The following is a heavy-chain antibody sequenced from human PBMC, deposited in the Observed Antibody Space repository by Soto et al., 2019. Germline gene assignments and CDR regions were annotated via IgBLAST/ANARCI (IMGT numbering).Heavy chain of an antibody. Sequence: GWSLRRSCGASGFTFSSYAMSWGRQAPGKGPVWVSRSNEDGVTTTYADSVKGRFTISRDNDKNTLYLQLDSLRVEDTAMYYCTRGPRPSASGMGRHWGPGT. V-gene: IGHV3-74*03. CDR2: SNEDGVTT. D-gene: IGHD2-2*01. CDR1: GFTFSSYA. CDR3: TRGPRPSASGMGRH. J-gene: IGHJ4*02.